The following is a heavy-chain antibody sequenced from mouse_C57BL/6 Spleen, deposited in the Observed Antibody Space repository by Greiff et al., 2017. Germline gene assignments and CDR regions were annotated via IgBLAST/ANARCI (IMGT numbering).Heavy chain of an antibody. V-gene: IGHV3-6*01. CDR3: AGGGTYYSNYGAMDY. CDR1: GYSITSGYY. J-gene: IGHJ4*01. Sequence: EVHLVESGPGLVKPSQSLSLTCSVTGYSITSGYYWNWIRQFPGNKLEWMGYISYDGSNNYNPSLKNRISITRDTSKNQFFLKLNSVTTEDTATYYCAGGGTYYSNYGAMDYWGQGTSVTVSS. CDR2: ISYDGSN. D-gene: IGHD2-5*01.